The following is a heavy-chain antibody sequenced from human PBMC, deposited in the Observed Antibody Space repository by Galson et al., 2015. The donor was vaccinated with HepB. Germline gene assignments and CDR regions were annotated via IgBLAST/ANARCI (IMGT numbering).Heavy chain of an antibody. CDR3: ARLIDRSGYSFPWFEY. V-gene: IGHV1-3*01. CDR2: IHAGNGNT. J-gene: IGHJ5*01. D-gene: IGHD3-22*01. CDR1: GYTFTSYA. Sequence: SVKVSCEASGYTFTSYAMHWVRQAPGQGLEWMAWIHAGNGNTKYSHTFQGRVTITRDTSASIAYMELNSLRSEDTAVYYCARLIDRSGYSFPWFEYWGQGTLVTVSA.